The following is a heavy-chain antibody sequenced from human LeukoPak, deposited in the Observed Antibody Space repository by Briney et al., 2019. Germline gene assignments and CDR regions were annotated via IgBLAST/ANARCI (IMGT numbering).Heavy chain of an antibody. J-gene: IGHJ4*02. CDR3: ARAPLAKSYYFDY. CDR1: GFTVSSNY. V-gene: IGHV3-66*01. CDR2: IYSGGST. Sequence: GSLRLSCAASGFTVSSNYMGWVRQAPGKGLEWVSVIYSGGSTYYADSVKGRFTISRDNSKNTLYLQMNSLRVEDTAVYYCARAPLAKSYYFDYWGQGTLVTVSS. D-gene: IGHD3-10*01.